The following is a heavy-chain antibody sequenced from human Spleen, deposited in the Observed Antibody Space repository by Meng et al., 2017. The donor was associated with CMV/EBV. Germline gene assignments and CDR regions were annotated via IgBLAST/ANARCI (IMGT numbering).Heavy chain of an antibody. CDR1: GYSFTNYW. J-gene: IGHJ4*02. CDR2: NYPGDSDA. CDR3: ARHEVTAYYFDY. Sequence: CEGSGYSFTNYWSSWGRQMPGDGLEWMGINYPGDSDARYSPSFRGKVTISADKSISTAYLKWSSLKASDTAMYYCARHEVTAYYFDYWGQGTLVTVSS. V-gene: IGHV5-51*01. D-gene: IGHD4-11*01.